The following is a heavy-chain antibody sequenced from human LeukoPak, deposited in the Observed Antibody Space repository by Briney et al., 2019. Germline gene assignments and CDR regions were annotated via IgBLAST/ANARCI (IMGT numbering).Heavy chain of an antibody. CDR2: IYYSGST. CDR3: ASGAYYYDSSGLN. J-gene: IGHJ4*02. D-gene: IGHD3-22*01. Sequence: PSETLSLTCTVSGGSVSSGSYYWSWIRQPPGKGLEWIGYIYYSGSTNYNPSLKSRVTISVDTSKNQFSLKLSSVTAADTAVYYCASGAYYYDSSGLNWGQGTLDTVSS. V-gene: IGHV4-61*01. CDR1: GGSVSSGSYY.